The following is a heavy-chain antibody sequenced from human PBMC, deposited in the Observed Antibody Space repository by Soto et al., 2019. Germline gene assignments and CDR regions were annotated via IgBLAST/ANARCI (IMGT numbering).Heavy chain of an antibody. CDR2: ISAYNGNT. Sequence: QVKLVQSGGEVKKPGASVKISCKASGYTFSSYGISWVRKAPGQGLEWMGRISAYNGNTNYAQKFQGRVTMTTDTSTSTGSMELTSLRSDDTAIYYCARTLNEWLLGLEWGQGTLVTVSS. CDR1: GYTFSSYG. CDR3: ARTLNEWLLGLE. V-gene: IGHV1-18*01. J-gene: IGHJ4*02. D-gene: IGHD3-3*01.